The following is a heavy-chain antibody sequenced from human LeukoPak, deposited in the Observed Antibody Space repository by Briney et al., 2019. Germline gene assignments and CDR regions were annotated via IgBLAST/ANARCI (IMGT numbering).Heavy chain of an antibody. J-gene: IGHJ4*02. CDR3: ARGETGTWLDY. CDR1: GYTFTSYY. V-gene: IGHV1-46*03. Sequence: ASVKVSCKASGYTFTSYYIHWVRQAPGQGLEWMGIINPSGGSTSYSQKFQGRVTMTRDTSTTTVYMDLSSLRSEDTAVYYCARGETGTWLDYWGQGILVTVSS. CDR2: INPSGGST. D-gene: IGHD1-1*01.